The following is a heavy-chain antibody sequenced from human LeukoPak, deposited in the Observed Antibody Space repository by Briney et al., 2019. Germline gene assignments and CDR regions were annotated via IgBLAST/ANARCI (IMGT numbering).Heavy chain of an antibody. Sequence: GGSLRLSCAASGFTFSSYGMHWVRQAPGKGLEWVAVISYDGSNKYYADSVKGRFTISRDNSKNTLYLQMNSLRAEDTAVYYCASGGWQLTLDYWGQGTLVTVSS. CDR1: GFTFSSYG. J-gene: IGHJ4*02. V-gene: IGHV3-30*03. CDR3: ASGGWQLTLDY. CDR2: ISYDGSNK. D-gene: IGHD3-16*01.